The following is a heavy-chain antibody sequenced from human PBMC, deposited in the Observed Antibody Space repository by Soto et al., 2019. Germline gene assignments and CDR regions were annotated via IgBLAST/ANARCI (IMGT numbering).Heavy chain of an antibody. Sequence: GESLKISCQASAYSFTNYWIGWVRQMPGKGLEWMAIVYPGDSGTRYSPSFHGHVIISAAKSISTAYLQWHTLLASDTAMYYCVRLMLSLDGNYGPVGAFDIWGLGTLVTVSS. CDR2: VYPGDSGT. D-gene: IGHD1-7*01. V-gene: IGHV5-51*01. J-gene: IGHJ3*02. CDR1: AYSFTNYW. CDR3: VRLMLSLDGNYGPVGAFDI.